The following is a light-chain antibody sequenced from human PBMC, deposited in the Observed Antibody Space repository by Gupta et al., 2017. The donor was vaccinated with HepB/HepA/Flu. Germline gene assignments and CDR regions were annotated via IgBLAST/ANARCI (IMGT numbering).Light chain of an antibody. Sequence: DIQMTQSPSTLSTSVGDRVTITCRASQNINTGLAWYQQKPGKPPNLLIYKTSMLESGVPSRFSGRGSGTEFTLTSSSRQPDDFATYYCQQYETYESFGQGTKLEIK. CDR1: QNINTG. CDR3: QQYETYES. J-gene: IGKJ2*03. V-gene: IGKV1-5*03. CDR2: KTS.